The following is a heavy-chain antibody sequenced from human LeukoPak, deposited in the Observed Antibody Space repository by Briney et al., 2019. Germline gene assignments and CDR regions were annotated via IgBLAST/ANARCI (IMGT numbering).Heavy chain of an antibody. V-gene: IGHV3-23*01. CDR2: ISGSGGST. J-gene: IGHJ4*02. D-gene: IGHD6-19*01. Sequence: GGSLRLSSAASGFTFSSYAMSWVRQAPGKGLEWVSAISGSGGSTYYADSVKGRFTISRDNSKNTLYLQMNSLRAEDTAVYYCAKDLLRGIAVAGTFDYWGQGTLVTVSS. CDR3: AKDLLRGIAVAGTFDY. CDR1: GFTFSSYA.